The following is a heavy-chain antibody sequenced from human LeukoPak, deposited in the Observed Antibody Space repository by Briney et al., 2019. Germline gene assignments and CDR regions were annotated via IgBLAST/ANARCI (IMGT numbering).Heavy chain of an antibody. V-gene: IGHV4-39*01. CDR2: IHYSGDT. Sequence: SGTLSHTCTVSGGSFSSTSYYWNWIRQPPGKGLEWLGSIHYSGDTSYNPSLNSRITISVDTSKNQFSLKLSSVTATDTAVYYCARQTCSGGSCFLFYSGMDVWGQGTTVTVSS. D-gene: IGHD2-15*01. CDR3: ARQTCSGGSCFLFYSGMDV. CDR1: GGSFSSTSYY. J-gene: IGHJ6*02.